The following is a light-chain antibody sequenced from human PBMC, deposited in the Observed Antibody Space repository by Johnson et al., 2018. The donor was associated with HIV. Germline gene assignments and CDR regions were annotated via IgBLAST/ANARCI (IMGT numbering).Light chain of an antibody. CDR1: ISNIESYF. CDR3: GIWDASLRPLYV. Sequence: QSVLTQPPSVSAAPGQRVNISCSGNISNIESYFVSWYQQLPGAAPTLLIYEDNKRPSGIPDRFSGSQSGATATLGITGLQTGDEADYYCGIWDASLRPLYVFGSGTTITVL. CDR2: EDN. V-gene: IGLV1-51*02. J-gene: IGLJ1*01.